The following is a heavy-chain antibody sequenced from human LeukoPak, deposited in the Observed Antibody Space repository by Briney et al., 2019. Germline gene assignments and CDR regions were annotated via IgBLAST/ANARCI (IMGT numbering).Heavy chain of an antibody. Sequence: GGSLRLSCEVSGLNVSSNYMSWVRQAPGKGLEWVSAIYSGGSTYYADSVKGRFTIFRDNSKNTLYLQMNSLRAEDTAVYYRAKGRGDGYKYPLLFDHWGQGTLVTVSS. CDR1: GLNVSSNY. D-gene: IGHD5-24*01. V-gene: IGHV3-53*01. CDR2: IYSGGST. J-gene: IGHJ4*01. CDR3: AKGRGDGYKYPLLFDH.